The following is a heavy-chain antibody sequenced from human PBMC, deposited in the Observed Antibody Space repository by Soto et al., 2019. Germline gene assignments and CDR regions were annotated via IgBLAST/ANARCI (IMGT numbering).Heavy chain of an antibody. CDR2: ISYDGSNK. D-gene: IGHD3-10*01. J-gene: IGHJ6*03. CDR1: GFTFSSYG. CDR3: AKVHGSGPAYYYYYMDV. V-gene: IGHV3-30*18. Sequence: GGSLRLSCAASGFTFSSYGMHWVRQAPGKGLEWVAVISYDGSNKYYADSVKGRFTISRDNSKKTLYLQMNSLRAEDTAVYYCAKVHGSGPAYYYYYMDVWGKGTTVTVSS.